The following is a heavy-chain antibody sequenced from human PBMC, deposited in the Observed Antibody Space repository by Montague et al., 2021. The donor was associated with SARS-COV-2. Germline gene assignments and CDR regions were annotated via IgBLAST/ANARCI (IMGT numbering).Heavy chain of an antibody. J-gene: IGHJ5*02. CDR1: GGSISSTSYY. V-gene: IGHV4-39*01. CDR2: IYYSGST. CDR3: VRQPGQWLPREWSWFDP. Sequence: SETLSLTCTVSGGSISSTSYYWGWIRQPPGKRLEWIGSIYYSGSTYYNPSLKSRVTISVDTSKNQFSLKLSSVTAADTAVYYCVRQPGQWLPREWSWFDPWGQGTLVTVSS. D-gene: IGHD6-19*01.